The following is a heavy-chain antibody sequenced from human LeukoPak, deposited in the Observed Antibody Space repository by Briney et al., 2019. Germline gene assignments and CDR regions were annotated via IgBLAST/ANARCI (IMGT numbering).Heavy chain of an antibody. D-gene: IGHD2-2*01. V-gene: IGHV1-3*01. CDR3: ARGYCSSTSCYMDV. CDR2: LNAGNGNI. Sequence: ASVKVSCKASGHTSTTYAIHWVRQAPGQGLEWMGWLNAGNGNIKYSQKLQGRVTIIGDTSASTAYMELSSLRSEDTAVYYCARGYCSSTSCYMDVWGQGTTVT. CDR1: GHTSTTYA. J-gene: IGHJ6*02.